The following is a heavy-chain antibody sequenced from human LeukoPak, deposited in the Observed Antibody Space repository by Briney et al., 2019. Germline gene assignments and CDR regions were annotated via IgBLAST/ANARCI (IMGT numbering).Heavy chain of an antibody. D-gene: IGHD3-10*01. CDR1: GYTFNSYG. V-gene: IGHV1-18*01. J-gene: IGHJ4*02. Sequence: GASVTVSFKASGYTFNSYGISWVRQARGQGRAGMGWISAYNGNTNYLQKLQGRVTITTDTSTSTAYVDLRSLRSDDTAIYYCARDSPDGSGTYYDDSPDYWGQGTLVTVSS. CDR3: ARDSPDGSGTYYDDSPDY. CDR2: ISAYNGNT.